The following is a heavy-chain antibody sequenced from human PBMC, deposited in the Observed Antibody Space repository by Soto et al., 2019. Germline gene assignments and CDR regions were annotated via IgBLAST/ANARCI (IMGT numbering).Heavy chain of an antibody. CDR2: INHSGST. J-gene: IGHJ1*01. CDR3: ARSRFYSDSSASWA. V-gene: IGHV4-34*01. Sequence: SETLSLTCAVYGGSFSGYYWSWIRQPPGKGLEWIGEINHSGSTNYNPSLKSRVTISVDTSKNQFSLKLSSVTAADTAVYYCARSRFYSDSSASWAWGQGTLVTVSS. CDR1: GGSFSGYY. D-gene: IGHD3-22*01.